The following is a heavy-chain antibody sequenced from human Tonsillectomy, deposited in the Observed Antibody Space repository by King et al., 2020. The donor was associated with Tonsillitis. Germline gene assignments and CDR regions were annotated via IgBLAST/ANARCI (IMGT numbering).Heavy chain of an antibody. Sequence: QVQLQESGPGLVKPSGTLSLTCAVSGGSISSSNWWYWVRQPPGKGLEWIGEIYHSGSTNYNPSLKSRVTISVDKSKNQFSLNLSSVTAADTAVYYCARDSQWARSYYGSGGSDDFDIWGLGTMVTVSS. J-gene: IGHJ3*02. CDR2: IYHSGST. CDR3: ARDSQWARSYYGSGGSDDFDI. V-gene: IGHV4-4*02. CDR1: GGSISSSNW. D-gene: IGHD3-10*01.